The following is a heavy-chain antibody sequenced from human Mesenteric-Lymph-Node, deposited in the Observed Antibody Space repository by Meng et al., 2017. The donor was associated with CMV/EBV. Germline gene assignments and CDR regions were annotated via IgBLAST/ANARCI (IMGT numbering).Heavy chain of an antibody. CDR1: GGSISSYY. D-gene: IGHD3-22*01. V-gene: IGHV4-59*08. CDR2: IYYSGST. CDR3: ARNPEILYYYDSSGYGSHAFDI. J-gene: IGHJ3*02. Sequence: SETLSLTCTVSGGSISSYYWSWIRQPPGKGLEWIGYIYYSGSTNYNPSLKSRVTISVDTSKNQFSLKLSSLTVADTAVYYCARNPEILYYYDSSGYGSHAFDIWGQGTMVTVSS.